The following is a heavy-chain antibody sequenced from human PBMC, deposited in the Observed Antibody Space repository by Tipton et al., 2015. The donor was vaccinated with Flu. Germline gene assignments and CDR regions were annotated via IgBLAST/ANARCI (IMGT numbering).Heavy chain of an antibody. CDR2: LHYSGST. V-gene: IGHV4-61*08. D-gene: IGHD5-24*01. Sequence: LRLSCSVSGGSVSSEGYYWSWIRQPPGKGLEWIGYLHYSGSTNYNPSLKSRVTISEGTSMNQFSLKLNSVTAADTAVYYCARHYRDGYSTPDRFYFDYWGQGTLVTVSS. J-gene: IGHJ4*02. CDR1: GGSVSSEGYY. CDR3: ARHYRDGYSTPDRFYFDY.